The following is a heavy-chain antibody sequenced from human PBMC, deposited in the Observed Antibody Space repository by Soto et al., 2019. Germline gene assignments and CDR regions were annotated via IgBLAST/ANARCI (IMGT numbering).Heavy chain of an antibody. CDR2: TYYRSKWYN. Sequence: SQTLSLTCAISGDSVSSNSAAWNWIRQSPSRGLEWLGRTYYRSKWYNDYAVSVKSRITINPDTSKNQFSLQLNSVTPEDTAVYYCARDYVKQWLPRGYFQHWGQGTLVTVSS. D-gene: IGHD6-19*01. CDR1: GDSVSSNSAA. J-gene: IGHJ1*01. CDR3: ARDYVKQWLPRGYFQH. V-gene: IGHV6-1*01.